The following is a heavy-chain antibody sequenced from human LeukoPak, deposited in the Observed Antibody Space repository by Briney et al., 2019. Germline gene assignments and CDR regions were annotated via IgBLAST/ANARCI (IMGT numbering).Heavy chain of an antibody. CDR3: ARDLAYSRLDY. CDR2: INPDGNKK. D-gene: IGHD5-18*01. V-gene: IGHV3-7*01. Sequence: GGSLRLSCAASGFTFSSYWMSWVRQAPGKGLEWVASINPDGNKKYSADSVRGRFTISRDNAENSLYLQMNSLRVEDTAFYYCARDLAYSRLDYWGQGMLVTVSS. CDR1: GFTFSSYW. J-gene: IGHJ4*02.